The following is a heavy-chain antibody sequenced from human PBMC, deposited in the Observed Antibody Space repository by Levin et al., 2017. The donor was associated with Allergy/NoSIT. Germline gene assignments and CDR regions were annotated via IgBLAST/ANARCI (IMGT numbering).Heavy chain of an antibody. D-gene: IGHD3-10*01. CDR2: ISSSSTYI. J-gene: IGHJ4*02. V-gene: IGHV3-21*06. CDR3: ARGVIPMVRGVIAYFDY. Sequence: SCAASGFTFSTYTMNWVRQAPGKGLEWVSSISSSSTYIYYADSVKGRFTISRDNAKNSLYLQMNSLRAEDTAVYYCARGVIPMVRGVIAYFDYWGQGTLLTVSS. CDR1: GFTFSTYT.